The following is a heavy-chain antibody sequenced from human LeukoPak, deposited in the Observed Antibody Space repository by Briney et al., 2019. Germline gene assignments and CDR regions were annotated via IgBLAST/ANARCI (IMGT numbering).Heavy chain of an antibody. J-gene: IGHJ4*02. CDR3: ARAAYDYVWGSYRYALYYFDY. CDR2: IYYSGST. Sequence: SETLSLTCTVSGGSISSYYWSWIRQPPGKGLEWIGYIYYSGSTNYNPSLKSRVTISVDTSKNQSSLKLSSVTAADTAVYYCARAAYDYVWGSYRYALYYFDYWGQGTLVTVSS. V-gene: IGHV4-59*12. CDR1: GGSISSYY. D-gene: IGHD3-16*02.